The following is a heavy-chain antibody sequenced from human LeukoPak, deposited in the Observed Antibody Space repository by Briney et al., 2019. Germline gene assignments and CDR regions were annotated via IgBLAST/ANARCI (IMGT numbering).Heavy chain of an antibody. D-gene: IGHD6-6*01. CDR1: GFALDDYA. CDR3: AKEVYSSSSGFRFDY. V-gene: IGHV3-43*02. Sequence: PGGSLRLSCAASGFALDDYAMHWVRQAPGTGLEWVSLISGDGGSTYYADSVKGRFSISRDNSKNTLYLQMNSLRADDTAVYYCAKEVYSSSSGFRFDYWGQGTLVTVSS. J-gene: IGHJ4*02. CDR2: ISGDGGST.